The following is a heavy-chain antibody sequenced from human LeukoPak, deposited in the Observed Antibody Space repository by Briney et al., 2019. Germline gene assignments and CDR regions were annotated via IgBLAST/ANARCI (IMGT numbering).Heavy chain of an antibody. CDR3: ARDGDSHYYYYMDV. D-gene: IGHD7-27*01. Sequence: GGSLRLSCAASGFTFSSYWMHWVRQAPGKGLVWVSRINSDGSSTSYADSVKGRFTISRDNAKDTLYLQMNSLRAEDTAVYYCARDGDSHYYYYMDVWGKGTTVT. J-gene: IGHJ6*03. V-gene: IGHV3-74*01. CDR2: INSDGSST. CDR1: GFTFSSYW.